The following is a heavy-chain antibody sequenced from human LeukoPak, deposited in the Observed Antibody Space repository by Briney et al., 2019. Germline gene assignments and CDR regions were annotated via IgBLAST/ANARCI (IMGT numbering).Heavy chain of an antibody. J-gene: IGHJ4*02. CDR1: GFRFSSYG. CDR3: VAVTGRPAGGGLCY. D-gene: IGHD6-19*01. Sequence: QPGGSLRLSCAASGFRFSSYGMSWVRQAPGKGLEWLSALSGGGSSAYYADSVKGRFTISRDNSKNTLYVQMNSLRAEDTAVYYCVAVTGRPAGGGLCYWGQGTLVTVSS. V-gene: IGHV3-23*01. CDR2: LSGGGSSA.